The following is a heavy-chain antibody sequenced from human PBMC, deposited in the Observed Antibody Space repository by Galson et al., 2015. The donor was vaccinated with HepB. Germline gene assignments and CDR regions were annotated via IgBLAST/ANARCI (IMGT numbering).Heavy chain of an antibody. V-gene: IGHV4-34*01. Sequence: SETLSLTCAVYGGSFSGSYWSWIRQSPGKGLEWIGEINHSGSTNYNPSLKSRVTISVDTSKNQFSLKLGSVTAADTAVYYCAAEVEMATIVRADYWGQGTLVTVSS. D-gene: IGHD5-24*01. CDR1: GGSFSGSY. CDR2: INHSGST. J-gene: IGHJ4*02. CDR3: AAEVEMATIVRADY.